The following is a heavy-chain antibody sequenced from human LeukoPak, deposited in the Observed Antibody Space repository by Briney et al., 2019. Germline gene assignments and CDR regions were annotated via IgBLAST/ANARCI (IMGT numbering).Heavy chain of an antibody. D-gene: IGHD5-24*01. CDR2: IKDDGRQE. V-gene: IGHV3-7*01. CDR3: ARDASRGFDT. J-gene: IGHJ4*02. Sequence: GGSLRLSCAPSGFTFSRYWMTWVRQTPGKGLEWVASIKDDGRQEYYVDSVKGRFTVSRDNAKNSAYLQMDSLRAEDTALYYCARDASRGFDTWGQGTLDTVSS. CDR1: GFTFSRYW.